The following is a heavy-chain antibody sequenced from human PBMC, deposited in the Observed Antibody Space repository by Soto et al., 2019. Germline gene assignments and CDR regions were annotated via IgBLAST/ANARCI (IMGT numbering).Heavy chain of an antibody. Sequence: ASVKVSCKASGGTFSSYAISWVRQAPGQGLEWMGGIIPIFGTANYAQKFQGRVTITADESTSTAYMELSSLRSEDTAVYYCARGFGVVTVRPHYGRDVWGKGTRLPVPS. V-gene: IGHV1-69*13. CDR1: GGTFSSYA. CDR3: ARGFGVVTVRPHYGRDV. D-gene: IGHD2-21*02. J-gene: IGHJ6*04. CDR2: IIPIFGTA.